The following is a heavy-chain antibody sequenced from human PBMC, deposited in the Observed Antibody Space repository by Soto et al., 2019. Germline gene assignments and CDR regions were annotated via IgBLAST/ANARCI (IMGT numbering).Heavy chain of an antibody. V-gene: IGHV3-23*01. Sequence: EVQLLESGGGLVQPGGSLRLSCAASGFTFSSYAMRWVRQAPGKGLEWVSAISGSGGSTYYADSVKGRFTISRDNSKNTLYLQMNSLRAEDTAGYYCATSDTIFGVFTWFDPWGQGTLVTVSS. CDR2: ISGSGGST. CDR1: GFTFSSYA. J-gene: IGHJ5*02. D-gene: IGHD3-3*01. CDR3: ATSDTIFGVFTWFDP.